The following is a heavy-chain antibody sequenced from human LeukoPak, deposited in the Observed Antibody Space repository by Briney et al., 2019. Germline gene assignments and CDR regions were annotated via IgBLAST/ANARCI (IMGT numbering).Heavy chain of an antibody. D-gene: IGHD3-10*01. CDR1: GFTFSSYA. CDR3: AKAVWFGEFPFDY. V-gene: IGHV3-23*01. CDR2: ISGSGGST. Sequence: PGGSLRLSCAASGFTFSSYAMSWVRRAPGKGLEWVSAISGSGGSTYYADSVKGRFTISRDDSKNTLYLQMNSLRAEDTAVYYCAKAVWFGEFPFDYWGQGTLVTVSS. J-gene: IGHJ4*02.